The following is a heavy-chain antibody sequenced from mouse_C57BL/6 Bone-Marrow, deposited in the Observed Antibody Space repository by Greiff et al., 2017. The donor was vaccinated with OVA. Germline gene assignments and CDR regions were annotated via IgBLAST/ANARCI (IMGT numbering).Heavy chain of an antibody. CDR1: GYTFTDYN. V-gene: IGHV1-22*01. CDR3: ARGALYYYGSSGWYFDV. J-gene: IGHJ1*03. D-gene: IGHD1-1*01. Sequence: EVQLQQSGPELVKPGASVKMSCKASGYTFTDYNMHWVKQSHGKSLEWIGYINPNNGGTSYNQKFKGKATLTVNKSSSTAYMELRSLTSEESAVYYCARGALYYYGSSGWYFDVWGTGTTVTVSS. CDR2: INPNNGGT.